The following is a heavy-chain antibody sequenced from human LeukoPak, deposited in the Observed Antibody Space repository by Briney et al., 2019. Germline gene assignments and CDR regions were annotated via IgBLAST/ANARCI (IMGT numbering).Heavy chain of an antibody. V-gene: IGHV3-23*01. Sequence: GGSLRLSCAASGFAFSSYGMSWVRQAPGKGLEWVSGISGSGGSTYYADSVKGRFTIPRDNPENTLYLQMNSLRAEDTALYYCASGYNYGLFDHWGQGILVTVSS. CDR3: ASGYNYGLFDH. CDR2: ISGSGGST. J-gene: IGHJ4*02. D-gene: IGHD5-18*01. CDR1: GFAFSSYG.